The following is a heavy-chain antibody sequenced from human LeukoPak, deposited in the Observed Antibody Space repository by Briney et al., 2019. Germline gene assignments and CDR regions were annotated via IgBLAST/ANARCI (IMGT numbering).Heavy chain of an antibody. Sequence: ASVKVSXKASGYTFIDYGVSWVRQAPGQGLEWMGWISTYNGHTYYAQKLQGRVTMTTDTSTSTAYMELRGLRSDDTAVYYCARDAAAAGPFDYWGQGTLVTVSS. CDR2: ISTYNGHT. J-gene: IGHJ4*02. D-gene: IGHD6-13*01. CDR1: GYTFIDYG. CDR3: ARDAAAAGPFDY. V-gene: IGHV1-18*01.